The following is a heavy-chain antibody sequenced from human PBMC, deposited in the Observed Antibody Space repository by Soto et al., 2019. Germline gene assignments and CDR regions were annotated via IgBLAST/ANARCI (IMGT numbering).Heavy chain of an antibody. CDR2: IYWDDDK. CDR3: AHSGPEAPDTAMVRFYYYYMDV. CDR1: GFSLSTSKED. Sequence: PTRSVTLTCTFSGFSLSTSKEDVSWIRQPPRKALEWLALIYWDDDKRYSPSQKRRLTITKDTSKNQVVLTMTNMDPVDTATYYCAHSGPEAPDTAMVRFYYYYMDVWRKGTTVTVSS. D-gene: IGHD5-18*01. J-gene: IGHJ6*03. V-gene: IGHV2-5*02.